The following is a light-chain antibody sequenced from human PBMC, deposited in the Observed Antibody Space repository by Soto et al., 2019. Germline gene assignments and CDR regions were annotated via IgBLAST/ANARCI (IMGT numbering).Light chain of an antibody. CDR2: EVT. V-gene: IGLV2-14*01. Sequence: QSVLTQPPSVSAAPGQKVTISCTGTSSDIGADDFVSWYQHHPDKTPKLIIFEVTYRPTGISHRFSASKSGNTASLTISGLEAEDEAFYYCSSYRKTTFPHVVFGGGTKVTVL. CDR3: SSYRKTTFPHVV. J-gene: IGLJ2*01. CDR1: SSDIGADDF.